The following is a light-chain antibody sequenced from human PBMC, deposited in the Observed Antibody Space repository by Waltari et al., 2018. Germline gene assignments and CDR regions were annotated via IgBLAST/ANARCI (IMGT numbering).Light chain of an antibody. J-gene: IGLJ3*02. CDR1: SRDVGTYNL. Sequence: QSALTQPASVSGSLGQSITISCTGPSRDVGTYNLVPWYQQYPGKAPKLMIYEVNKRPSGLSNRFSGSKTGNTASLTISGLQAEDEADYYCCSYAGSHTLVFGGGTELTVL. V-gene: IGLV2-23*02. CDR2: EVN. CDR3: CSYAGSHTLV.